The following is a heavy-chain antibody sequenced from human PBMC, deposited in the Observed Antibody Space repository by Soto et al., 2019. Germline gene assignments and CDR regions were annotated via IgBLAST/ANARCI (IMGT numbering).Heavy chain of an antibody. CDR2: IYDSGST. Sequence: PSETLSLTCTVSGGSISSGGYFWTWIRQHPGKGLEWIGYIYDSGSTYYNPSLRSRVTISVDTSKNQFSLKLNSVTAADTAVYYCASTRERTAYYVDAFDIWGQGTMVTVSS. CDR3: ASTRERTAYYVDAFDI. D-gene: IGHD2-21*01. CDR1: GGSISSGGYF. V-gene: IGHV4-31*03. J-gene: IGHJ3*02.